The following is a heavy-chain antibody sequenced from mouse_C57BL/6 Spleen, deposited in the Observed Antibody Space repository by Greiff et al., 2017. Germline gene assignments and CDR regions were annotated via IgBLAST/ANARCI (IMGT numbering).Heavy chain of an antibody. Sequence: EVKVEESGGGLVQPGGSMKFSCVASGFTFSDAWMDWVRQSPEQGLEWVAEIRNKANNHATYYAESVKGRFTMSRDDSKSSVYLQMNSLRAEDTGVYYCTPSPVVAHWYFDVWGTGTTVTVSS. CDR2: IRNKANNHAT. D-gene: IGHD1-1*01. CDR3: TPSPVVAHWYFDV. CDR1: GFTFSDAW. J-gene: IGHJ1*03. V-gene: IGHV6-6*01.